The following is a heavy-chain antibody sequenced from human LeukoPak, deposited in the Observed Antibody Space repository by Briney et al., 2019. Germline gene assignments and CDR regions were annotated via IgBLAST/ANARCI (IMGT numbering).Heavy chain of an antibody. D-gene: IGHD1-26*01. J-gene: IGHJ3*02. Sequence: SQTLSLTCTVSGGSISSGDYYWSWIRQPPGKGLEWFGYIYYSGSTYYNPSLKSRVTISVDTSKNQFSLKLSSVTAADTAVYYCARAQIPDSGSYPHRLPHLRHDAFDIWGQGTMVTVSS. CDR1: GGSISSGDYY. V-gene: IGHV4-30-4*01. CDR2: IYYSGST. CDR3: ARAQIPDSGSYPHRLPHLRHDAFDI.